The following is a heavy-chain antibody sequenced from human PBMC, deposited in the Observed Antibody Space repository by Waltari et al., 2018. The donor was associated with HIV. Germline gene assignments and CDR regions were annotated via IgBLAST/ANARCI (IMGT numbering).Heavy chain of an antibody. Sequence: LQLQESGPGLVKPSETLSLTCTVSGGSISSSSYYWGWLRQPPGKGLEWIGSIYYSGSTYYTTSLKSRVTISVDTSKNQFSLKLSSVTAADTAVYYCARHSLTYYYDSSGYSVAFDYWGQGTLVTVSS. CDR2: IYYSGST. CDR3: ARHSLTYYYDSSGYSVAFDY. V-gene: IGHV4-39*01. CDR1: GGSISSSSYY. D-gene: IGHD3-22*01. J-gene: IGHJ4*02.